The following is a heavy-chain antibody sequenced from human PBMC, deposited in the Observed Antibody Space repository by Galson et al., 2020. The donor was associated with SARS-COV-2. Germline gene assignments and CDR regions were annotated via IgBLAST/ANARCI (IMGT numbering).Heavy chain of an antibody. CDR3: ARPPLVTPYYFDF. Sequence: ASVKVSCKASGYTFTSYYMHWVRQAPGQGLEWMGVINPSGGTTNYAQKFQGRVTMTRDTSTSTVYMELSSLRSEDTAVYYCARPPLVTPYYFDFWGQGTLVTVSS. V-gene: IGHV1-46*01. J-gene: IGHJ4*02. CDR1: GYTFTSYY. D-gene: IGHD2-21*02. CDR2: INPSGGTT.